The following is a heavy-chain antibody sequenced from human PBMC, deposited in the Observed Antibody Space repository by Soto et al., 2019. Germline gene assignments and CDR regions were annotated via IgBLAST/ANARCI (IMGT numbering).Heavy chain of an antibody. CDR3: ATHPYSSGWYC. J-gene: IGHJ4*02. Sequence: GGSLRLSCAASGFTFSNAWMSWVRQAPGKGLEWVANIKQDGSEKYYVDSVKGRFTISRDNAKNSLYLQMNSLRAEDTAVYYCATHPYSSGWYCWGQGTLVTVSS. CDR2: IKQDGSEK. D-gene: IGHD6-13*01. V-gene: IGHV3-7*02. CDR1: GFTFSNAW.